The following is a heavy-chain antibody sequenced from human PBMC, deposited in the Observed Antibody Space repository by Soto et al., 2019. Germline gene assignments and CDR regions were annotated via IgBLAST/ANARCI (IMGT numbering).Heavy chain of an antibody. CDR1: GGTFSSYA. Sequence: GASVKVSCKASGGTFSSYAISWVLQAPGQGLEWMGGIIPIFGTANYAQKFQGRVTITADKSTSTAYMELSSLRSEDTAVYYCARVEGAANWFDPWGQGTLVTVSS. CDR2: IIPIFGTA. V-gene: IGHV1-69*06. CDR3: ARVEGAANWFDP. D-gene: IGHD2-15*01. J-gene: IGHJ5*02.